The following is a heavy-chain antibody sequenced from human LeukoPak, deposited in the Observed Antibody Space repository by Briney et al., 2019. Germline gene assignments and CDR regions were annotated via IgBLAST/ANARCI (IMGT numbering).Heavy chain of an antibody. CDR2: IYYSGST. J-gene: IGHJ4*02. D-gene: IGHD5-18*01. CDR3: ARAGGYSYGHPFDY. CDR1: GGSISSYY. Sequence: SETLSLTCTVSGGSISSYYWSWIRQPPGKGLEWIGYIYYSGSTNYNPSLKSRVTISIDTSKNQFSLKLSSVTAADTAVYYCARAGGYSYGHPFDYWGQGTLVTVSS. V-gene: IGHV4-59*01.